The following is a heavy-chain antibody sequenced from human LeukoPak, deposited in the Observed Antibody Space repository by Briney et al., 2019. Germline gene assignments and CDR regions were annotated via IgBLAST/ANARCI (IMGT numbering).Heavy chain of an antibody. Sequence: SETLSLTCTVSGGSIRSYYWSWIRQPPGKGLEWIGYIYYSGSTKYNASLKSRATISVDTSKNQFSLKLSSVTAADTAVYYCARDGSDFWSGLLHEAFDYWGQGTLVTVSS. CDR3: ARDGSDFWSGLLHEAFDY. CDR1: GGSIRSYY. V-gene: IGHV4-59*12. D-gene: IGHD3-3*01. CDR2: IYYSGST. J-gene: IGHJ4*02.